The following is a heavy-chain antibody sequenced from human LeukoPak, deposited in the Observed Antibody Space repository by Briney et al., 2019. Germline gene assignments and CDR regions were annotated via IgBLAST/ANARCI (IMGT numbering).Heavy chain of an antibody. CDR3: VREYSSSSGRAFDI. J-gene: IGHJ3*02. D-gene: IGHD6-6*01. V-gene: IGHV3-74*01. CDR1: GFTFSSYW. Sequence: GRSLRLSCAASGFTFSSYWMHWVRQAPGKGLGWVSRISTDGSSTNSADSVKGRLTISRDNAKNTLYLQMNSLRAEDTAVYYCVREYSSSSGRAFDIWGQGTMVTVSP. CDR2: ISTDGSST.